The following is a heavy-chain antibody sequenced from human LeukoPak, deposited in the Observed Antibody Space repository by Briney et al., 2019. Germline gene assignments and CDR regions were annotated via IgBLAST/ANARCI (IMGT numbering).Heavy chain of an antibody. Sequence: AETLSLTCAVSGGSISSSNWWSGVRQPPGKGLEWIWEIYHSGSTNYNPSLKSRFTISVDTSKNQFSLKLSSVTAADTAVYYCARADQHFYDSWGQGTLVTVSS. J-gene: IGHJ4*02. D-gene: IGHD3-3*01. CDR2: IYHSGST. CDR1: GGSISSSNW. V-gene: IGHV4-4*02. CDR3: ARADQHFYDS.